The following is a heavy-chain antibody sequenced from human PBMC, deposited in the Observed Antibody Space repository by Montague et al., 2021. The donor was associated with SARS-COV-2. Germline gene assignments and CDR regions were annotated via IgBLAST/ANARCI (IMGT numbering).Heavy chain of an antibody. CDR1: GGSISSGGYY. CDR3: ARAVSITIFGVVGWCDP. D-gene: IGHD3-3*01. Sequence: TLFLTCTVSGGSISSGGYYWSWIRQPPGKGLEWIGYIYYSGSTYYNPSLKSRVTISVDTSKNQFSLKLSSVTAADTSVYYCARAVSITIFGVVGWCDPWGQGTLVTVSS. J-gene: IGHJ5*02. CDR2: IYYSGST. V-gene: IGHV4-31*03.